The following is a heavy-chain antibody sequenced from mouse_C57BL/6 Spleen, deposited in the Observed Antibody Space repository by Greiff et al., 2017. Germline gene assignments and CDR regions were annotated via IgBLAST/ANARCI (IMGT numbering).Heavy chain of an antibody. Sequence: QVKLQQPGAELVRPGSSVKLSCKASGYTFTSYWMDWVKQRPGQGLEWIGNIYPSDSETHYNQKFKDKATLTVDKSSSTAYMQLSSLTSEDSAVYYCARRGIYYYGSWAYWGQGTLVTVSA. CDR2: IYPSDSET. CDR3: ARRGIYYYGSWAY. CDR1: GYTFTSYW. V-gene: IGHV1-61*01. J-gene: IGHJ3*01. D-gene: IGHD1-1*01.